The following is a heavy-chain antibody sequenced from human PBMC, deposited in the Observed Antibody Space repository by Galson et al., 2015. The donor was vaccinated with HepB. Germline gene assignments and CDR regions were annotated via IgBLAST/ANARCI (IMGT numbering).Heavy chain of an antibody. V-gene: IGHV3-23*01. Sequence: SLRLSCAASTFSFSPSAMSWVRQAPGKGLEWVSAISGSGSNIYYAHSVRGRFTISRDNSKNTLYLQMDGLGADDTAVYYCTGAFRFLEWEYGMDVWGQGTTVTVSS. D-gene: IGHD3-3*01. CDR1: TFSFSPSA. CDR2: ISGSGSNI. J-gene: IGHJ6*02. CDR3: TGAFRFLEWEYGMDV.